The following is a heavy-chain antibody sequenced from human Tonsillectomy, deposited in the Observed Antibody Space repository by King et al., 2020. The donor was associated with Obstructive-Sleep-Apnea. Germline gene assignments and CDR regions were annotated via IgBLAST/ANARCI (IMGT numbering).Heavy chain of an antibody. CDR3: AGDWGWNPDY. J-gene: IGHJ4*02. CDR2: ISYDGSNQ. CDR1: GFTFNNHV. Sequence: VQLVESGGGVVQPGRSLRLSCAASGFTFNNHVMYWVRQAPGKGLEWVADISYDGSNQYYADSVRGRFTISRDNSKNTLYLQMNSLRAEDTAVYYCAGDWGWNPDYWGQGTLVTVSS. V-gene: IGHV3-30*04. D-gene: IGHD1-1*01.